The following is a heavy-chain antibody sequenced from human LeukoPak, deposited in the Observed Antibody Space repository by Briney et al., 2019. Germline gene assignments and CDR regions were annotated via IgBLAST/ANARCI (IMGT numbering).Heavy chain of an antibody. D-gene: IGHD3-3*02. J-gene: IGHJ6*03. CDR3: ARDIRSYYYMDV. V-gene: IGHV3-33*01. Sequence: GGSLRLSCAASGFTFSSYGMHWVRQAPGKGLERVAVLWYDGSNKDYTDSVKGRFTISRDNARNTLFLQMNSLRAEDTAVYYCARDIRSYYYMDVWGKGTTVTVSS. CDR1: GFTFSSYG. CDR2: LWYDGSNK.